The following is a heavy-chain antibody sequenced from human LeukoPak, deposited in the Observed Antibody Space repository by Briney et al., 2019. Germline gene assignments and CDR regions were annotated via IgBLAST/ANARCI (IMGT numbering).Heavy chain of an antibody. CDR1: GFTFTYYY. Sequence: GGSLRLSCAASGFTFTYYYMSWIRQAPGKGLEWVSYISSSKSYTNYADSVKSRFTISRDNTKNPLYLQMNSLRAEDTPAYYCARVLAGPNLNWFDPWGQGTLVTVSS. CDR3: ARVLAGPNLNWFDP. D-gene: IGHD3-9*01. CDR2: ISSSKSYT. J-gene: IGHJ5*02. V-gene: IGHV3-11*05.